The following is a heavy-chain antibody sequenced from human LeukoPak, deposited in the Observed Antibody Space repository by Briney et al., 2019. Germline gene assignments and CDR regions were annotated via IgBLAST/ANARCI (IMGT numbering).Heavy chain of an antibody. CDR2: INPNSGGT. CDR1: GYTFTGYY. CDR3: ARAPRTAMATRTYFQH. Sequence: ASVKVSCKASGYTFTGYYMHWVRQAPGQGLEWMGWINPNSGGTNYAQKFQGRVTMTRDTSISTAYMELSRLRSDDTAVYYCARAPRTAMATRTYFQHWGQGTLVTVSS. V-gene: IGHV1-2*02. J-gene: IGHJ1*01. D-gene: IGHD5-18*01.